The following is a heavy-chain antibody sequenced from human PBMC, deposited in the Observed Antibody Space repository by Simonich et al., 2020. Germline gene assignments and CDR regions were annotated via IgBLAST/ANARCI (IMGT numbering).Heavy chain of an antibody. J-gene: IGHJ4*02. CDR2: ISSSSSYI. CDR3: ARGYTDTAMVTDY. V-gene: IGHV3-21*01. Sequence: EVQLVESGGGLVKPGGSLRLSCAASGFTFSSYSMNGVRQAPGKGMEWVSSISSSSSYIYYADAVKGRLTISIDNAKNSLYLQMNSLRAEDTAGYYCARGYTDTAMVTDYWGQGTLVTVSS. D-gene: IGHD5-18*01. CDR1: GFTFSSYS.